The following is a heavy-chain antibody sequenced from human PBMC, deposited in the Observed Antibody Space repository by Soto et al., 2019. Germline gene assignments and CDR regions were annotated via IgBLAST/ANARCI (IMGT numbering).Heavy chain of an antibody. V-gene: IGHV3-7*01. CDR1: GFTFSSYW. Sequence: GGSLRLSCAASGFTFSSYWMSWVRQAPGKGLEWMANIKQDGSEKYYVDSVKGRFTISRDNAKNSLYLQMNSLRAEDTAVYYCARDPVRGDYAVNYWGQGTLVTVSS. J-gene: IGHJ4*02. CDR2: IKQDGSEK. D-gene: IGHD4-17*01. CDR3: ARDPVRGDYAVNY.